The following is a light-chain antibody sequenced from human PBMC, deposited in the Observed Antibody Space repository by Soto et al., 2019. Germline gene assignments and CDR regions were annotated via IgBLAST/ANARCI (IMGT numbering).Light chain of an antibody. V-gene: IGLV1-44*01. CDR1: SSNIGRNT. Sequence: QSVLSQPPSASGTPGQRVTISCSGSSSNIGRNTVNWYQQLPGTAPKLLMYSNNQRPSGVPDRFSGSKSVTSASLAISGLQSEDEADYYCAAWDDGLHGYVFGPGTKVTVL. CDR2: SNN. CDR3: AAWDDGLHGYV. J-gene: IGLJ1*01.